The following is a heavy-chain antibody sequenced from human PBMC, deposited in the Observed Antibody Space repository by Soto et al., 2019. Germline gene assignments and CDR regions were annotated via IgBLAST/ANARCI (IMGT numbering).Heavy chain of an antibody. J-gene: IGHJ4*02. V-gene: IGHV1-18*01. CDR2: ISTHNGNT. Sequence: QVQLVQSGAEVKKPGASVKVSCKASGYTFTTYGMTWVRQAPGQGLDWVGWISTHNGNTKYAESLQGRVTMTTDTTTSTAYMELRSLKSDDTAVYYWARGPTDYYYNSGHYSLDHWGQGTLVTVSS. D-gene: IGHD3-22*01. CDR1: GYTFTTYG. CDR3: ARGPTDYYYNSGHYSLDH.